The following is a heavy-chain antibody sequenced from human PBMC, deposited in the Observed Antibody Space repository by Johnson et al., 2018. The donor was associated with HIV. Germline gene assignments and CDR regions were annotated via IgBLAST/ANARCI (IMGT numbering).Heavy chain of an antibody. CDR1: GFTFRSYD. CDR2: IGTAGDT. V-gene: IGHV3-13*01. Sequence: VQLVESGGGLVQPGGSLRLSCAASGFTFRSYDMHWVRQATGKGLEWVSAIGTAGDTYYPGSVKCRVPISRENAKNSLYLQMNSLRAGDTAVYYCATAYSGSYINDAFDIWGQGTMVTVSS. J-gene: IGHJ3*02. D-gene: IGHD1-26*01. CDR3: ATAYSGSYINDAFDI.